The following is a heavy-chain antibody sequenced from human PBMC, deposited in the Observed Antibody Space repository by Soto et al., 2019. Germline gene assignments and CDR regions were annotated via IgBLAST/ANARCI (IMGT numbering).Heavy chain of an antibody. CDR2: IGSRTSDI. V-gene: IGHV3-21*01. CDR3: VRDYYDTSGYPNTFDM. Sequence: GSLRLSCASSGFTLSRHTMNWVVQAPGKGLEWVSFIGSRTSDIYYADSVKGRFTISRDNAKNSLYLDLTRLRAEDTAVYFCVRDYYDTSGYPNTFDMWGQGTMVTVSS. CDR1: GFTLSRHT. D-gene: IGHD3-22*01. J-gene: IGHJ3*02.